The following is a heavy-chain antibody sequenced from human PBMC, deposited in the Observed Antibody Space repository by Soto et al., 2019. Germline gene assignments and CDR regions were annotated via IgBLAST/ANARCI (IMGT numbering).Heavy chain of an antibody. J-gene: IGHJ4*02. V-gene: IGHV4-39*01. CDR2: IYYSGST. D-gene: IGHD5-12*01. CDR3: ARAYSGYVYY. Sequence: SETLSLTCTVSGGSISSSSYYWGWIRQPPGKGLEWIGSIYYSGSTYYNPSLKSRVTITVDTSKNQFSLKLSSVTAADTAVYYCARAYSGYVYYWGQGTLVTVSS. CDR1: GGSISSSSYY.